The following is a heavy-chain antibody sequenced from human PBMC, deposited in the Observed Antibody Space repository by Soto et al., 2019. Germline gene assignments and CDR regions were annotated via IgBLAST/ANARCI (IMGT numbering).Heavy chain of an antibody. CDR3: ARDAAEYYFDY. V-gene: IGHV4-31*03. CDR2: IYDSGST. J-gene: IGHJ4*02. Sequence: QVQLKESGPGLVKPSQTLSLTCTVSGGSISSGGQYWSWIRQHPGKGLEWIGYIYDSGSTYYNPSLRSRFTISVDTSKKQFSLTLRSVTAADTAVYYVARDAAEYYFDYWGQGTLVTVSS. D-gene: IGHD6-25*01. CDR1: GGSISSGGQY.